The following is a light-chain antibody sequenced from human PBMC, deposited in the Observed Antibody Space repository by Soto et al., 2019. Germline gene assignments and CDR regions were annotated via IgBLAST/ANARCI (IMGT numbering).Light chain of an antibody. Sequence: EIVLTQSPGTLSLSPGERATLSCRASQSVSSSYLAWYQQKPGQAPRLLIYGASSRATGIPGRFSGSRSGTDFTLTISRLEPEDFAVYSCQQYGSSPYTFGQGTRLEIK. CDR3: QQYGSSPYT. CDR1: QSVSSSY. V-gene: IGKV3-20*01. J-gene: IGKJ5*01. CDR2: GAS.